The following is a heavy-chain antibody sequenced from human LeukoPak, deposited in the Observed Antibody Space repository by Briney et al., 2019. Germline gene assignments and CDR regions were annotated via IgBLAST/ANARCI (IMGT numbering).Heavy chain of an antibody. V-gene: IGHV3-23*01. D-gene: IGHD7-27*01. J-gene: IGHJ4*02. CDR2: ISGSGSST. CDR1: GFTFTSYA. CDR3: AKDYSSGDPVDY. Sequence: GGSLRLSCAASGFTFTSYAMNWVRQAPGKGLEWVSTISGSGSSTYYVDSVKGRFTISRDNSKNTLYLQMNSLRAEDTAVYYCAKDYSSGDPVDYWGQGTLVTVSS.